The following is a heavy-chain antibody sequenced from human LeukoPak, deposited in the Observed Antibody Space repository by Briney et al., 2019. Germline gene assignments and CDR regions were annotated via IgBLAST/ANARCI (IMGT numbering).Heavy chain of an antibody. J-gene: IGHJ4*02. CDR3: AKDRGDIVVVPAAALDY. CDR1: GFTFSSYA. CDR2: ISGSGGST. V-gene: IGHV3-23*01. Sequence: GGSLRLSCAVSGFTFSSYAMSWVRQAPGKGLEWVSAISGSGGSTYYADSVKGRFTISRDNSKNTLYLQMNSLRAEDTAVYYCAKDRGDIVVVPAAALDYWGQGTLVTVSS. D-gene: IGHD2-2*01.